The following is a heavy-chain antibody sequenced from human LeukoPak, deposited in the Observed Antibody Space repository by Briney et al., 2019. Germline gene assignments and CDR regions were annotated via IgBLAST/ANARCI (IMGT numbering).Heavy chain of an antibody. V-gene: IGHV4-61*02. Sequence: SQTLSLTCTVAGGSISSGSYYWSWLRQPAGKGLEWIGRIYTRGSTKYNPSLTSRVTISVDTSKNRFSLKLSSVTGADTAVYYCARGGENDYYDSSGYPDYWGKGTLVTVSS. D-gene: IGHD3-22*01. CDR3: ARGGENDYYDSSGYPDY. CDR2: IYTRGST. J-gene: IGHJ4*02. CDR1: GGSISSGSYY.